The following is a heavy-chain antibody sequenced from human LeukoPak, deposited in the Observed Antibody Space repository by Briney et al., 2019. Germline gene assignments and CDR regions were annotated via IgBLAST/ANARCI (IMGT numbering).Heavy chain of an antibody. D-gene: IGHD6-19*01. J-gene: IGHJ3*02. V-gene: IGHV4-59*01. Sequence: SETPSLTCTVSGGSISSYYWSWIRQPPGKGLEWIGYIYYSGSTNYNPSLKSRVTKSVDTSKNQFSLKLSSVTAADTAVYYCARIASGWYSGAFDIWGQGTMVTVSS. CDR1: GGSISSYY. CDR2: IYYSGST. CDR3: ARIASGWYSGAFDI.